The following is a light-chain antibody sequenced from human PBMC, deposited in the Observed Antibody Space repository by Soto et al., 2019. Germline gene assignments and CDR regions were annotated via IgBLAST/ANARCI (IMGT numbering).Light chain of an antibody. CDR2: DAS. V-gene: IGKV1-33*01. J-gene: IGKJ3*01. CDR3: QQYENRPYT. CDR1: QDINNY. Sequence: IQMTQSPPSLSASIVDRFTITCLASQDINNYLKWYQYTPGQAPSLLIYDASTSRFGVPSRFSGSGSGTDFTFTISSLQPEDNATYYCQQYENRPYTFGPGTKVDNK.